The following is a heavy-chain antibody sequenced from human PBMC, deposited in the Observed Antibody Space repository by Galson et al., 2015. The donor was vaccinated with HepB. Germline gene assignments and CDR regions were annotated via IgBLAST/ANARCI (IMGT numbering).Heavy chain of an antibody. CDR2: IYQTDNT. J-gene: IGHJ4*01. V-gene: IGHV4-30-2*01. D-gene: IGHD3-9*01. Sequence: WLRQPPGKRREWFGYIYQTDNTYYNPSLNSRVTISLDRSKNQFSLNLTSMTAADTAMYYYASHYSDILTGWSRFDYWGHGGLVTVSS. CDR3: ASHYSDILTGWSRFDY.